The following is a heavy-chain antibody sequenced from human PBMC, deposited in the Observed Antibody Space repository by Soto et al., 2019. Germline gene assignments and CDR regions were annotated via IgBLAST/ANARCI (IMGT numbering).Heavy chain of an antibody. CDR1: GGSISTYY. D-gene: IGHD2-8*02. CDR3: ASSVLVTSTMNYFDL. J-gene: IGHJ4*02. CDR2: IYYSGSA. V-gene: IGHV4-59*01. Sequence: SETLSLTCTVSGGSISTYYWNWIRQPPGKGLESIGYIYYSGSANYSPSLKSRVTISVDTSKNEFSLKLSSVTAADTAIYFCASSVLVTSTMNYFDLWGQGTLVTVSS.